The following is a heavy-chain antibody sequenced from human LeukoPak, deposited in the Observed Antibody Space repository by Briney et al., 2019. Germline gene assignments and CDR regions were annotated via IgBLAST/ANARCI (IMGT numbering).Heavy chain of an antibody. CDR3: ARSGVVIVPRVDY. Sequence: ASVKVSCKASGYTFTGYYMHWVRQAPGQGLEWMGWINPNSGGTNYAQKFQGRVTMTRDTSISTAYMELRSLRSDDTAVYYCARSGVVIVPRVDYWGQGTLVTVSS. J-gene: IGHJ4*02. D-gene: IGHD2/OR15-2a*01. V-gene: IGHV1-2*02. CDR2: INPNSGGT. CDR1: GYTFTGYY.